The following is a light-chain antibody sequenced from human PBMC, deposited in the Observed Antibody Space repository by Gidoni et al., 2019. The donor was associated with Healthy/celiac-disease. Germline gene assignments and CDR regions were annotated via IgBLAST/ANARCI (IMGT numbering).Light chain of an antibody. CDR3: QSADSSGTYVV. J-gene: IGLJ2*01. CDR1: ALPKQY. V-gene: IGLV3-25*03. Sequence: HELTQPPPVSVSPGQTARVTCSGDALPKQYAYWYQQKPGQAPVLVIYKDSERPSGIPERVSGSSSGTTVTLTISGVQAEDEADYYCQSADSSGTYVVFGGGTKLTVL. CDR2: KDS.